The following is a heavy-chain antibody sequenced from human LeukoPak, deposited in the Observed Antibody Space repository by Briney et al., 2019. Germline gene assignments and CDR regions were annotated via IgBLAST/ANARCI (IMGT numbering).Heavy chain of an antibody. CDR3: AKDLGPTPYDSSISA. V-gene: IGHV3-23*01. CDR2: ISGSGGST. D-gene: IGHD3-22*01. J-gene: IGHJ3*01. Sequence: PGGSLRLSCAASGFTFSSYAMSWVRQAPGKGLEWVSAISGSGGSTYYADSVKGRFAISRDNSKNTLYLQMNSLRAEDTAVYYCAKDLGPTPYDSSISAWGQGTMVTVSS. CDR1: GFTFSSYA.